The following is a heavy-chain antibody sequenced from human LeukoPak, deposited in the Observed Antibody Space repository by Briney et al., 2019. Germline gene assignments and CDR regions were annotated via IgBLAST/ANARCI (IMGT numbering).Heavy chain of an antibody. V-gene: IGHV6-1*01. J-gene: IGHJ4*02. Sequence: HSQTLSLTCAISGDTVSAITSSWQWIRQSPSRGLEWLGGTYYRSKWYNEYAESVRSRITINPDTSKNQFSLQLNSVTPEDTAIYYCARSTTGSFDYWGQGTLVTVSS. CDR3: ARSTTGSFDY. CDR1: GDTVSAITSS. CDR2: TYYRSKWYN. D-gene: IGHD1-1*01.